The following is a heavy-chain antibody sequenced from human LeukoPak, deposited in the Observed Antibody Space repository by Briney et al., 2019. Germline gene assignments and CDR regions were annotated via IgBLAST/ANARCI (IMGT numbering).Heavy chain of an antibody. V-gene: IGHV4-59*01. Sequence: SETLSLTCTVSGGSISSYYWSWIRQPPGKGLEWIGYIYYSGSTNYNPSLKSRVTISVDTSKNQFSLKLSSVTAADTAVYYCASSIAARPYWFDPWGQGTLVTVSS. D-gene: IGHD6-6*01. CDR3: ASSIAARPYWFDP. CDR2: IYYSGST. CDR1: GGSISSYY. J-gene: IGHJ5*02.